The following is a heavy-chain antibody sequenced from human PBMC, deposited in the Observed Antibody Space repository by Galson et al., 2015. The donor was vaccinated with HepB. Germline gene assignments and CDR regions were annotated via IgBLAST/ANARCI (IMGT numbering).Heavy chain of an antibody. Sequence: SLRLSCAASGFDFSTYGFEWVRQAPGKGLEWVAATLYDGSYQYYADSVKGRFTISRDNSKNILYLEVSSLRAEDTGLYYCARDLSYKNGRYYYFGMDVWGQGTTVTVSS. CDR3: ARDLSYKNGRYYYFGMDV. J-gene: IGHJ6*02. CDR2: TLYDGSYQ. V-gene: IGHV3-33*01. D-gene: IGHD3-9*01. CDR1: GFDFSTYG.